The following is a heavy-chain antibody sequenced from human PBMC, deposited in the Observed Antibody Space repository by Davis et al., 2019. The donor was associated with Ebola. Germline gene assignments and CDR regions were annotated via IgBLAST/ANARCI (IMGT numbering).Heavy chain of an antibody. J-gene: IGHJ5*02. V-gene: IGHV1-2*02. CDR1: GYTFTGYY. D-gene: IGHD2-2*01. CDR3: ATFGGYCSSTSCYKEDNWFDP. CDR2: INPNSGGT. Sequence: ASVKVSCKASGYTFTGYYMHWVRQAPGQGLEWMGWINPNSGGTNYAQKFQGRVTMTRDTSISTAYMELSRLRSDDTAVYYCATFGGYCSSTSCYKEDNWFDPWGQGTLVTVSS.